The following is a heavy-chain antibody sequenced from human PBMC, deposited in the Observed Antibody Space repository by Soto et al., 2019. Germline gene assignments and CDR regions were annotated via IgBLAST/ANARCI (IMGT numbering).Heavy chain of an antibody. CDR3: AAGFPPDY. Sequence: EVQLVESGGVLVQPGGSLSVSCAASGFTFSTSWMNWVRQAPGKGLEWVANINGDGSEEYYVDSVRSRFTISRDNVKNSLFLQMNSRRAEDTAVYYCAAGFPPDYWGQGTLVTVSS. CDR1: GFTFSTSW. D-gene: IGHD3-10*01. J-gene: IGHJ4*02. CDR2: INGDGSEE. V-gene: IGHV3-7*01.